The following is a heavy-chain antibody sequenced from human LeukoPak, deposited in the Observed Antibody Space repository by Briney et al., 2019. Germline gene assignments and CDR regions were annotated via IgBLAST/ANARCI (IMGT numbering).Heavy chain of an antibody. Sequence: SETLSLTCTVSGGSISSYYWSWIRQPPGKGLEWIGYIYYSGSTNYNPSLKSRVTISVDTSKNQFSLKLSSVTAADTAVYYCAIDPWSYYYMDVWGKGTTVTVSS. D-gene: IGHD2-8*01. CDR2: IYYSGST. CDR3: AIDPWSYYYMDV. CDR1: GGSISSYY. V-gene: IGHV4-59*01. J-gene: IGHJ6*03.